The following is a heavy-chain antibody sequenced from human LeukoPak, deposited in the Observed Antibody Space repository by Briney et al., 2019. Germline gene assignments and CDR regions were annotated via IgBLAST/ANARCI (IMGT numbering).Heavy chain of an antibody. D-gene: IGHD2-2*01. CDR2: INHSVTT. CDR3: AREACSSGTCDAFDV. J-gene: IGHJ3*01. Sequence: SETLSLTCAVYGASFSGYYWSWIRQSPGKGLEWIGEINHSVTTNYNPSLKSRVSMSVDRSKNQFYLKLTSVTAADSAVYYCAREACSSGTCDAFDVWGQGTVVTVSS. CDR1: GASFSGYY. V-gene: IGHV4-34*10.